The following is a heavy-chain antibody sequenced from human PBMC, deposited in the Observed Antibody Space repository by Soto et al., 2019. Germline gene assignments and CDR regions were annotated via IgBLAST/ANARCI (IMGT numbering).Heavy chain of an antibody. CDR1: GGSISSSSYY. D-gene: IGHD6-19*01. Sequence: QLQLQESGPGLVKPSETLSLTCTVSGGSISSSSYYWGWIRQPPGKGLEWIGSIYYSGSTYYNPSLKSRVTRSVATSKNQLSQKLSSVTASDMVVYYGARHFGPRLAVAGSGRFDYWGQGTLVTVSS. J-gene: IGHJ4*02. V-gene: IGHV4-39*01. CDR3: ARHFGPRLAVAGSGRFDY. CDR2: IYYSGST.